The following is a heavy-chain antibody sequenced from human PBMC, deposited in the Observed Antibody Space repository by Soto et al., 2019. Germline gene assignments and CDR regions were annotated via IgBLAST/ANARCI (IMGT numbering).Heavy chain of an antibody. D-gene: IGHD2-21*01. CDR3: ARDIASPGGDYFGS. CDR2: ISTGGAYM. V-gene: IGHV3-21*06. Sequence: EVQLVESGGGLVKAGGSLRLFCTASGFTFRNYNMNWVRQAPGKGLEWVSSISTGGAYMFYADSVKGRFTISRDNAQNSLFLQIDSPRAEDAAVYYCARDIASPGGDYFGSWGQGTLVTVSS. CDR1: GFTFRNYN. J-gene: IGHJ4*02.